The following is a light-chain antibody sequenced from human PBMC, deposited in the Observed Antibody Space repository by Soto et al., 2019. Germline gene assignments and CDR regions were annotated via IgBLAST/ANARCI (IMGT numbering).Light chain of an antibody. J-gene: IGLJ3*02. Sequence: QSALTQPASVSGSPGQSITISCTGTSSDVGGYNYVSWYQHHPGKAPKLMIYEVSNRPSGVSNRFSGSKSGNTASLTISGLQAEYDADYYCSSYTGSSTPVFGGGTKLTVL. CDR3: SSYTGSSTPV. CDR1: SSDVGGYNY. CDR2: EVS. V-gene: IGLV2-14*01.